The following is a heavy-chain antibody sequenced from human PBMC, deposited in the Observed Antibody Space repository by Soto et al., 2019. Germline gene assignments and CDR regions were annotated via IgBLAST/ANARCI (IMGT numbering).Heavy chain of an antibody. CDR1: GCTFTGYY. CDR2: INPNSGGT. J-gene: IGHJ3*02. D-gene: IGHD3-22*01. CDR3: ARELDYYHSSGPGAFDI. V-gene: IGHV1-2*04. Sequence: GASVKVSCKASGCTFTGYYMHWVRQAPGQGLEWMGWINPNSGGTNYAQKFQGWVTMTRDTSISTAYMELSRLRSDDTAVYYCARELDYYHSSGPGAFDIWGQGTMVTVSS.